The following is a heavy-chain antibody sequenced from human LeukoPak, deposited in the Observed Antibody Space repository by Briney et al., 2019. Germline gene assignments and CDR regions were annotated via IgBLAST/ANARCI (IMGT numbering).Heavy chain of an antibody. CDR1: GYTFTSYG. CDR3: ARLDSGSYYWAYNWFDP. Sequence: ASVKVSCKASGYTFTSYGISWVRQAPGQGLERMGWISAYNGNTNYAQKLQGRVTMTTDTSTSTAYMELRSLRSDDTAVYYCARLDSGSYYWAYNWFDPWGQGTLVTVSS. J-gene: IGHJ5*02. CDR2: ISAYNGNT. V-gene: IGHV1-18*01. D-gene: IGHD1-26*01.